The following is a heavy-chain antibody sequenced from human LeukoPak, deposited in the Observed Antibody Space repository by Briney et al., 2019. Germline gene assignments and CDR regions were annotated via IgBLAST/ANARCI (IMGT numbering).Heavy chain of an antibody. J-gene: IGHJ4*02. CDR2: IWYDGSNK. D-gene: IGHD6-13*01. CDR1: GFTFSSYG. V-gene: IGHV3-33*01. CDR3: ARDRAAGAFDY. Sequence: GGSLRLSCAASGFTFSSYGMHWVRQAPGKGLEWVAVIWYDGSNKYYADSVKGRFTISRDNSKNTLYLQMNSLRAEDTAAYYCARDRAAGAFDYWGQGTLVTVSS.